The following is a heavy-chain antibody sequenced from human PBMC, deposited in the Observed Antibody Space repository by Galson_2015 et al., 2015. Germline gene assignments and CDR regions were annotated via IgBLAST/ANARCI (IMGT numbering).Heavy chain of an antibody. CDR2: INQDGSEK. Sequence: SLRLSCAASGFTLSSYWMSWVRQAPGKGLEWVANINQDGSEKYYVDSVKGRFTISRDNAKNSLYLQMNSLRAEDTAVYYCAREMTTVTTGAFDTWGQGTMVTVSS. CDR1: GFTLSSYW. V-gene: IGHV3-7*01. J-gene: IGHJ3*02. D-gene: IGHD4-17*01. CDR3: AREMTTVTTGAFDT.